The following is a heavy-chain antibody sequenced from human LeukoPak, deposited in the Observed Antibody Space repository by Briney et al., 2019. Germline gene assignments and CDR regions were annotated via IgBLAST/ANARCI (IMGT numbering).Heavy chain of an antibody. D-gene: IGHD3-16*01. CDR3: VRFGVNYDMDV. V-gene: IGHV4-59*01. Sequence: SETLSLTCSVSGGSISGYYWTWVRQPPGKGLEWIGQIHYSGRADYNPSLKSRITMSVDTSRNQISLKLSSVTAADTAIYYCVRFGVNYDMDVWGQGTTVTVFS. J-gene: IGHJ6*02. CDR1: GGSISGYY. CDR2: IHYSGRA.